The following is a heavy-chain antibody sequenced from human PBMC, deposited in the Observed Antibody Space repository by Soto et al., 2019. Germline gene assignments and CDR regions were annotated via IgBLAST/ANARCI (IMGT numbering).Heavy chain of an antibody. J-gene: IGHJ4*02. V-gene: IGHV4-4*02. Sequence: TLSLTCAVSGASVSSTYWWSWVRQPPGKGPEWIGEINHRGSANYNPSLKSRVTISVDISKSQFSLRLTSVTAADTAVYYCARYNAASGTYYSDYWGQGALVTVSS. CDR2: INHRGSA. CDR3: ARYNAASGTYYSDY. CDR1: GASVSSTYW. D-gene: IGHD6-13*01.